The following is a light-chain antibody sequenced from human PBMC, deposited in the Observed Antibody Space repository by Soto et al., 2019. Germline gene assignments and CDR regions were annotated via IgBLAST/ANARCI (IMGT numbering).Light chain of an antibody. CDR1: QSVSSSY. J-gene: IGKJ2*01. Sequence: EIVLTQSPGTLSLSPGERATLSCRASQSVSSSYLAWYQQKPGQAPRLLIYGATSSATGIPDRFSGSGSGTDFTLTISRLEPEDFAVYYCQQYCRSPLYTFGQGTKLEIK. CDR3: QQYCRSPLYT. V-gene: IGKV3-20*01. CDR2: GAT.